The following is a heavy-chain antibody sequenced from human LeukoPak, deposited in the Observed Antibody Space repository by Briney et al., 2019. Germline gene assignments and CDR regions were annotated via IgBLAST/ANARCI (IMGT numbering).Heavy chain of an antibody. J-gene: IGHJ3*02. CDR3: ARVYYDGSGGAFDI. Sequence: GGSLRLSCAASGFTFSSYAMHWVRQAPGKGLEWVAVISYDGSSKYYADSVKGRFTISRDNSKNMLYLQMSSLRAEDRAVYYCARVYYDGSGGAFDIRGQGTMVTVS. V-gene: IGHV3-30-3*01. D-gene: IGHD3-22*01. CDR2: ISYDGSSK. CDR1: GFTFSSYA.